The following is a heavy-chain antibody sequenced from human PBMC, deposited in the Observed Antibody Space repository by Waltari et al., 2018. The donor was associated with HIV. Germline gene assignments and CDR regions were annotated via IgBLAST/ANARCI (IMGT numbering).Heavy chain of an antibody. V-gene: IGHV3-33*01. CDR1: GFTVSSRG. CDR2: IWYDGSKK. CDR3: ARKYSSSWGAPFDY. J-gene: IGHJ4*02. D-gene: IGHD6-13*01. Sequence: QVQLVESGGGVVQPGRSLRLSCATSGFTVSSRGLHWVRQAPGKGLEWVKVIWYDGSKKYYADSVKGRFTISRDNSKNTLYLQMNSLRIEDTAVYYCARKYSSSWGAPFDYWGQGTLVTVSS.